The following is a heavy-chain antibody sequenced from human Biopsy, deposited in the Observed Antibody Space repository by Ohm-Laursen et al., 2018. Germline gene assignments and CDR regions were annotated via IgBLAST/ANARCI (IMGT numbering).Heavy chain of an antibody. D-gene: IGHD3/OR15-3a*01. CDR2: RFHSGSP. J-gene: IGHJ4*02. V-gene: IGHV4-59*08. CDR1: GGSITADF. Sequence: SDTLSRTCTVSGGSITADFWTWIRQTPGERLEWIGYRFHSGSPMYNPSLKSRVTISVDTSKSQFSLTLPSVTAADTAVYYCVRLNRRGNIIFFDYWGRGTLVTVSS. CDR3: VRLNRRGNIIFFDY.